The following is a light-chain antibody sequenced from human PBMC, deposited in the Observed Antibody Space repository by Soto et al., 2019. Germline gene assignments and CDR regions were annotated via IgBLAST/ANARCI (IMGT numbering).Light chain of an antibody. CDR1: QTISSW. CDR3: LHYNSYSEA. CDR2: KAS. J-gene: IGKJ1*01. V-gene: IGKV1-5*03. Sequence: DIQMTQSPSTLSGSVGDRVTITCRASQTISSWLAWYQQKPGKAPKLLIYKASTLKSGVPSRFSGSGSGPEFTLTISSLQPDDLATYYFLHYNSYSEAFGQGPKVELK.